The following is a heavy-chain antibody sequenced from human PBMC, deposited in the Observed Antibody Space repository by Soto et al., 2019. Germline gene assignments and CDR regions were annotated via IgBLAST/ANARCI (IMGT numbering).Heavy chain of an antibody. V-gene: IGHV4-31*03. CDR2: IYYTGNT. J-gene: IGHJ4*02. Sequence: QVQLQESGPGLGKPSQTLSLTCTVSGGSISSGGTGSYWTWFRQLPGKGLEWIGYIYYTGNTYYNPSLKGRPTISIDTSENQFSLKLTSVTAADTAVYFCASGHDAYKVRYWGQGTLVTVSS. CDR1: GGSISSGGTGSY. D-gene: IGHD1-1*01. CDR3: ASGHDAYKVRY.